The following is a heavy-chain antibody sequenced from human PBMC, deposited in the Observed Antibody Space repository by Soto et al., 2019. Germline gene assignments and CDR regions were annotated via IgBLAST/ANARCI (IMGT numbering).Heavy chain of an antibody. Sequence: SETLSLTCTVSGGSINTVNYYWSWIRQSPDKGLEWIGHIYNGGTTYNNPSLTSRVTISVDTSNNQFSLKLSSVSAADTAVYYCARLFDYTCSWYLYRDDYWSQGTVVTVSS. V-gene: IGHV4-30-4*01. J-gene: IGHJ4*02. CDR2: IYNGGTT. D-gene: IGHD6-13*01. CDR3: ARLFDYTCSWYLYRDDY. CDR1: GGSINTVNYY.